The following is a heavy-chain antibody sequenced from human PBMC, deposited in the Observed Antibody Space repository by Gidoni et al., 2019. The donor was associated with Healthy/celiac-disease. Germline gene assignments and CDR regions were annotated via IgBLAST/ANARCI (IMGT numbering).Heavy chain of an antibody. Sequence: QVQLVQSGAEVKKPGASVTVSCKASGYTFSNYAIHWVRQAPGQRLEWMGWINAGNGYTKYSQKFQDRVTITRDTSASTAYMELSSLRSEDTAVYYCARVPDYGVPWGQGTLVTVSS. CDR3: ARVPDYGVP. CDR2: INAGNGYT. D-gene: IGHD4-17*01. V-gene: IGHV1-3*01. J-gene: IGHJ5*02. CDR1: GYTFSNYA.